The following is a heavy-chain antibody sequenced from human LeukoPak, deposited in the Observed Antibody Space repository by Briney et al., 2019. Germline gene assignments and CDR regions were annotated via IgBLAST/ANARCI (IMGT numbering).Heavy chain of an antibody. D-gene: IGHD2-15*01. V-gene: IGHV4-59*01. CDR1: GGSISSYY. Sequence: SETLSLTCTVSGGSISSYYWSWIRQPPGKGLEWIGYIYYSGSTNYNPSLKSRVTISVDTPKNQFSLKLSSVTAADTAVYYCARVVEGRSYYYYYYMDVWGKGTTVTVSS. J-gene: IGHJ6*03. CDR2: IYYSGST. CDR3: ARVVEGRSYYYYYYMDV.